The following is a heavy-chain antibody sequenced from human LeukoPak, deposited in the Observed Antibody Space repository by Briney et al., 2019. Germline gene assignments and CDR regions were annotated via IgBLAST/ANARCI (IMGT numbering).Heavy chain of an antibody. V-gene: IGHV3-30*18. D-gene: IGHD6-19*01. CDR1: GFRFTDYY. CDR3: AKEEGIAVADNYYYYGMDV. CDR2: ISYDGSNK. J-gene: IGHJ6*04. Sequence: PGGSLRLSCAASGFRFTDYYMSWIRQAPGKGLEWVAVISYDGSNKYYADSVKGRFTISRDNSKNTLYLQMNSLRAEDTAVYYCAKEEGIAVADNYYYYGMDVWGKGTTVTVSS.